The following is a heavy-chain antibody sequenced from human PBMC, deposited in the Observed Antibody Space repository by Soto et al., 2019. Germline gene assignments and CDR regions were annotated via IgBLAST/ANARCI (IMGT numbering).Heavy chain of an antibody. CDR2: ISAYNGNT. D-gene: IGHD1-26*01. CDR3: ARVEYSGSYYGRYYYYGMDV. Sequence: GALVKGSCKASGYTFTSYGISWVRQAPGQGLELMGWISAYNGNTNYAQKLQGRVTMTTDTSTSTAYMELRSLRSDDTAVYYCARVEYSGSYYGRYYYYGMDVWGQGTTVTVYS. CDR1: GYTFTSYG. J-gene: IGHJ6*02. V-gene: IGHV1-18*01.